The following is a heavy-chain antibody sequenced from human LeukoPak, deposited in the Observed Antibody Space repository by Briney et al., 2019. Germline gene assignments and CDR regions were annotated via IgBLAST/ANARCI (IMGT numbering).Heavy chain of an antibody. J-gene: IGHJ4*02. CDR1: GFSLSTSGVG. CDR3: VRQNDSSGLFDY. CDR2: IYWNDDK. V-gene: IGHV2-5*01. D-gene: IGHD3-22*01. Sequence: KESGPTLVKPTQTLTLTCTFSGFSLSTSGVGVGWIRQPPGEALEWLALIYWNDDKRYSPSLKRRLTITKDTSKNQVVLTMTNMDPVDTATYYCVRQNDSSGLFDYWGQGTLVTVSS.